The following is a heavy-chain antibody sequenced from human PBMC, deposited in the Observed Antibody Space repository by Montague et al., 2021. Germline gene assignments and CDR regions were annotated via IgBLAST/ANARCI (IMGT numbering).Heavy chain of an antibody. CDR1: GGSISSSPFY. CDR2: NYYRGNT. V-gene: IGHV4-39*01. CDR3: ARAGPQTHGGDSLDY. D-gene: IGHD6-13*01. J-gene: IGHJ4*02. Sequence: SETLSLTCTVSGGSISSSPFYWGWIRQSPGKGLEWIGSNYYRGNTYYNPSLKSRVSLSIDTSKNQFSLKMNSVTAADTAVYYCARAGPQTHGGDSLDYWGQGALVTVSS.